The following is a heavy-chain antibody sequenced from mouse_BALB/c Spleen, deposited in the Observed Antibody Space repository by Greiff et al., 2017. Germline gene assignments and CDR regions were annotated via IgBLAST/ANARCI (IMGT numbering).Heavy chain of an antibody. J-gene: IGHJ4*01. CDR2: INPSNGGT. CDR1: GYTFTSYY. V-gene: IGHV1S81*02. CDR3: TRQGVYYGTLGAVYYYAMDY. D-gene: IGHD2-1*01. Sequence: VQLQQSGAELVKPGASVKLSCKASGYTFTSYYMYWVKQRPGQGLEWIGEINPSNGGTNFNEKFKSKATLTVDKSSSTAYMQLSSLTSEDSAGYYCTRQGVYYGTLGAVYYYAMDYWGQGTSVTVSS.